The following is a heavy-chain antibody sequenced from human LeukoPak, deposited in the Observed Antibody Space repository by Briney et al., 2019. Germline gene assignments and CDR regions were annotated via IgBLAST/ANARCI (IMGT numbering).Heavy chain of an antibody. Sequence: GASVKVSCKASGYTFTGYYMHWVRQAPGQGLEWMGWINPNSGGTNYAQKFQGRVTMTRDTSISTAYMELSRLRSDDTAVYYCAREQGGIRVSYYFDYWGQGTLVTVSS. J-gene: IGHJ4*02. CDR3: AREQGGIRVSYYFDY. V-gene: IGHV1-2*02. D-gene: IGHD3-16*01. CDR2: INPNSGGT. CDR1: GYTFTGYY.